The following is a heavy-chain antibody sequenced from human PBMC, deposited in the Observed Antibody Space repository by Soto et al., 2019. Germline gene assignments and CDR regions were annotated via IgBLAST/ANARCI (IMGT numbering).Heavy chain of an antibody. D-gene: IGHD3-22*01. V-gene: IGHV4-61*01. Sequence: SESLSLTCTVSGGSVSSGSYYWSWIRQPPGKGLEWIGYIYYSGSTNYNPSLKSRVTISVDTSKNQFSLKLSSVTAADTAVYYCARDMYYYDSSGYYEGLYYYYGMDVWGQGTTVTVSS. CDR2: IYYSGST. CDR1: GGSVSSGSYY. J-gene: IGHJ6*02. CDR3: ARDMYYYDSSGYYEGLYYYYGMDV.